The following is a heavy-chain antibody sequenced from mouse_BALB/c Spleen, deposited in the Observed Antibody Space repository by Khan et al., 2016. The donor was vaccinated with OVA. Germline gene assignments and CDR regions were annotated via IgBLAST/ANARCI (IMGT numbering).Heavy chain of an antibody. V-gene: IGHV3-8*02. CDR2: ISYSGNT. CDR3: ACELRGFAY. CDR1: GDSITRGY. Sequence: EVQLQESGPSLVKPSQTLSLTCSVAGDSITRGYWTWIRKFPGNKLDYMGYISYSGNTYCNPSLKSRISITRDTSKNQYYLQLNSVTTEDTVTYYCACELRGFAYWGQGTLVTVSA. J-gene: IGHJ3*01. D-gene: IGHD1-1*01.